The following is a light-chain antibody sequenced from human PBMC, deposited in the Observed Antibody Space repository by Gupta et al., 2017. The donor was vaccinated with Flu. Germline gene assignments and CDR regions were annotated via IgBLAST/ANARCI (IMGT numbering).Light chain of an antibody. CDR3: ATWDDSRNAWL. Sequence: SVLSPPPSASATPGQRVSISCSGSNSNVGSTTVIWYQHRPGTAPKILIHSNNQRPAGVSDRFSASKSGTTASLAISGLHAEDEADYYCATWDDSRNAWLFGGGTKLTVL. CDR1: NSNVGSTT. V-gene: IGLV1-44*01. J-gene: IGLJ3*02. CDR2: SNN.